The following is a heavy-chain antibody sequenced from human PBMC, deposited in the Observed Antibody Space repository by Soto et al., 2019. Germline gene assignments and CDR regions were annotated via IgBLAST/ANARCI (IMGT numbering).Heavy chain of an antibody. V-gene: IGHV4-30-2*01. J-gene: IGHJ4*02. CDR3: ARGGGFLGY. D-gene: IGHD3-10*01. CDR2: ISHTGST. Sequence: PPETLSLTCAVSGGSISSGGYSWSWIRQPPGKGLEWIGYISHTGSTYYNPSLKSRVTISVDRSKNQFSLKLSSVTAADTAVYYCARGGGFLGYWGKGTLVT. CDR1: GGSISSGGYS.